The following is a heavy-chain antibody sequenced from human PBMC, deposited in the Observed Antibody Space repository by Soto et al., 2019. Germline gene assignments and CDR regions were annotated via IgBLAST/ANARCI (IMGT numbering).Heavy chain of an antibody. J-gene: IGHJ6*03. Sequence: ASVKVSCKASGYTFTGYYMHWVRQAPGQGLEWMGWINPNSGGTNYAQKFQGWVTMTRDTSISTAYMELSRLRSDDTAVYYCARVPGDYDFWSGYYNYYYYYMDVWGKGTTVTVSS. CDR2: INPNSGGT. D-gene: IGHD3-3*01. V-gene: IGHV1-2*04. CDR1: GYTFTGYY. CDR3: ARVPGDYDFWSGYYNYYYYYMDV.